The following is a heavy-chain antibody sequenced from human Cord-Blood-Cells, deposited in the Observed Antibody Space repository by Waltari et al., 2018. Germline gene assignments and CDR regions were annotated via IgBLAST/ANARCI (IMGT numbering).Heavy chain of an antibody. J-gene: IGHJ4*02. D-gene: IGHD2-21*01. V-gene: IGHV3-48*02. CDR1: GFTFSSYS. Sequence: EVQLVESGGGLVQPGGSLRLSCAASGFTFSSYSMNWVRQAPGKGLEWVSYSSSSSSTIYYADSVKGRFTISRDNAKNSLYLQMNSLRDEDTAVYYCARVAYCGGDCYSTPYQYYFDYWGQGTLVTVSS. CDR2: SSSSSSTI. CDR3: ARVAYCGGDCYSTPYQYYFDY.